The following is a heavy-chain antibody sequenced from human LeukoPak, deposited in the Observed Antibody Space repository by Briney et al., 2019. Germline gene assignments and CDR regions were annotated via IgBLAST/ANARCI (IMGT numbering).Heavy chain of an antibody. J-gene: IGHJ3*01. D-gene: IGHD4-11*01. CDR3: AREHPDYHGFDF. Sequence: ASVKVSCKASGYTFTNYPKHWVRQPPGQGLEWMGVIFPGGGVTEYAQKFQGRVTVTRDTSTRTVYMELSSLRPDDTAMYYCAREHPDYHGFDFWGQGTMVSVSS. V-gene: IGHV1-46*01. CDR2: IFPGGGVT. CDR1: GYTFTNYP.